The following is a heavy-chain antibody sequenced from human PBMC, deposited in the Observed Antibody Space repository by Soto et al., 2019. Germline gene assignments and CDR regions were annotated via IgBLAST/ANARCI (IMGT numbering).Heavy chain of an antibody. CDR2: VSANSAYA. CDR3: AKVPSQYIWGSYLRYSDY. V-gene: IGHV3-23*01. D-gene: IGHD3-16*02. CDR1: GFTFSNYA. J-gene: IGHJ4*02. Sequence: EVQILESGGGLVQPGGSLRLSCAASGFTFSNYAMTWVRQAPGSGLEWVSAVSANSAYAYYADSVKDRFTIARDTSKNALYLQMDSLRAEDTAVDYWAKVPSQYIWGSYLRYSDYWGQGTLVTVSS.